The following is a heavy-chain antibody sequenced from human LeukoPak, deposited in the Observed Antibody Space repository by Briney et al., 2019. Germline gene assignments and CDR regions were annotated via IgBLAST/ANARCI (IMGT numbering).Heavy chain of an antibody. J-gene: IGHJ4*02. Sequence: GGSLRLSCAASGFTFSSYWMHWVRQAPGKGLVWVSRINSDGSSTSYADSVKGRFTISRDNAKKTVYLQMNSLRAEDTAVYYCARHSLTIFNYGERYFDYWGQGTLVTVSS. CDR1: GFTFSSYW. CDR3: ARHSLTIFNYGERYFDY. D-gene: IGHD4-17*01. V-gene: IGHV3-74*01. CDR2: INSDGSST.